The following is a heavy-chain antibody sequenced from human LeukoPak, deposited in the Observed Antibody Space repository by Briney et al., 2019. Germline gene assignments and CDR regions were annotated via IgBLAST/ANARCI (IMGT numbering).Heavy chain of an antibody. J-gene: IGHJ4*02. V-gene: IGHV3-23*01. CDR2: ISGSGVTT. CDR3: AKMGSTPYYDHFDYLDY. Sequence: GGSLRLSCGASGLTFSTSAMSWVRQAPGKGLEWISGISGSGVTTYYADSVKGRFTISRDNSENPVYLQMDSLRVEDTALYYCAKMGSTPYYDHFDYLDYWGQGTQVTVSS. CDR1: GLTFSTSA. D-gene: IGHD3-16*01.